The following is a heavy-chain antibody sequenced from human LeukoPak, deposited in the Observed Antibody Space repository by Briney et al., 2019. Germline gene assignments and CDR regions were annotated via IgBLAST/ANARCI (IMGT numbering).Heavy chain of an antibody. CDR2: IKQDGSEK. J-gene: IGHJ4*02. V-gene: IGHV3-7*01. CDR3: ARAGIRFLEWFFFDY. CDR1: GFTFSSYW. Sequence: PGGSLRLSCAASGFTFSSYWMSWVRQAPGKGLEWVANIKQDGSEKYYVDSVKGRFTISRDNAKNSLYLQMNSLRAEDTAVYYCARAGIRFLEWFFFDYWGQGTLVTVSS. D-gene: IGHD3-3*01.